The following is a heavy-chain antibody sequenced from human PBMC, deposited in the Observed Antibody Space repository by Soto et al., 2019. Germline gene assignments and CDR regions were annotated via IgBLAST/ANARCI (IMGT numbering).Heavy chain of an antibody. CDR2: IYYSGST. V-gene: IGHV4-31*03. CDR1: GGSISSGGYY. CDR3: ARGPSSTSCYNY. J-gene: IGHJ4*02. D-gene: IGHD2-2*02. Sequence: SETLSLTCTVSGGSISSGGYYWSWIRQHPGKGLEWIGYIYYSGSTYYNPSLKSRVTISVDTSKNQFSLKLSSVTAADMAVYYCARGPSSTSCYNYWGKETLVTVSS.